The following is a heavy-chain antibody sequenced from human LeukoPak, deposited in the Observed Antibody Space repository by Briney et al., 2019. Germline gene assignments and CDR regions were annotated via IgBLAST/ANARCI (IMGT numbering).Heavy chain of an antibody. D-gene: IGHD1-26*01. CDR2: ISGSGDNT. Sequence: GGSLRLSCAVSGFTFSNYAMSWVRQAPGKGLEWVSAISGSGDNTYYADSVKGRFTVSRDNAKNSLYLQMNSLRAEDTAVYYCARDPYSGGYGDYYYYYMDLWGQGTTVTISS. V-gene: IGHV3-23*01. CDR1: GFTFSNYA. J-gene: IGHJ6*03. CDR3: ARDPYSGGYGDYYYYYMDL.